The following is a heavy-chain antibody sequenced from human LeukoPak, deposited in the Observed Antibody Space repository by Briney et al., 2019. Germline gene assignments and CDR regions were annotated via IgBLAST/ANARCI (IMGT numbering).Heavy chain of an antibody. CDR3: ARHLYIAAAQLDAFDI. CDR1: GGSISSYY. CDR2: IYTSGST. Sequence: PSETLSLTCTVSGGSISSYYWSWIRKPPGKGLEWIGYIYTSGSTNYNPSLKSRVTISVDTSKNQFSLKLSSVTAADTAVYYCARHLYIAAAQLDAFDIWGQGTMVTVSS. V-gene: IGHV4-4*09. D-gene: IGHD6-13*01. J-gene: IGHJ3*02.